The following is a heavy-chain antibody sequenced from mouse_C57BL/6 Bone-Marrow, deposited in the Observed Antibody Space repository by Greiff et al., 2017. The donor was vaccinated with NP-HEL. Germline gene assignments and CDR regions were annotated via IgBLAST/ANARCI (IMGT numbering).Heavy chain of an antibody. J-gene: IGHJ3*01. CDR3: ARDRGAAVVP. CDR2: ISDGGSYT. Sequence: EVQVLESGGGLVKPGGSLKLSCAASGFTFSSYSMSWVRQTPEKRLEWVATISDGGSYTYYPDNVKGRSTISRDNAENNLYLQMSQLESEDTAMYYCARDRGAAVVPWGQGTLVTVSA. CDR1: GFTFSSYS. V-gene: IGHV5-4*01. D-gene: IGHD1-1*01.